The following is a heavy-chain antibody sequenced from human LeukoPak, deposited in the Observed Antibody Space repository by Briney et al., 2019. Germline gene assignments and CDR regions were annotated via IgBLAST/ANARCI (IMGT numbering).Heavy chain of an antibody. J-gene: IGHJ4*02. CDR2: IIPIFGTA. D-gene: IGHD6-13*01. V-gene: IGHV1-69*05. CDR1: GGTFSSYA. CDR3: ARAGAIAAYFDY. Sequence: SVKVSCKASGGTFSSYAISWVRQAPGQGLEWMGGIIPIFGTANYAQKFQGRFTITTDESTSTAYMELSSLRSEDTAVYYCARAGAIAAYFDYWGQGTLVTVSS.